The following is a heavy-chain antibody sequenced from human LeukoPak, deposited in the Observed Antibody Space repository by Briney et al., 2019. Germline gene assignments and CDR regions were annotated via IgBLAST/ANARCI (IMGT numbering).Heavy chain of an antibody. Sequence: ASVKVSCKASGYTFTGYYMHWVRQAPGQGLEWMGWINPNSGGTNYAQKFQGRVTMTRDTSISTAYMELSRLRSDDTAVYYCAREMGWSSSWYSDYFDYWGQGTLVTVSS. J-gene: IGHJ4*02. CDR3: AREMGWSSSWYSDYFDY. D-gene: IGHD6-13*01. CDR2: INPNSGGT. V-gene: IGHV1-2*02. CDR1: GYTFTGYY.